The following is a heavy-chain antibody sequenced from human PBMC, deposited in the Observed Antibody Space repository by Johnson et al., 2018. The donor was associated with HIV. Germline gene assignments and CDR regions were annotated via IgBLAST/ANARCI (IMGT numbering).Heavy chain of an antibody. Sequence: MLLVESGGGLVQPGGSLRLSCAASGFPFSSYAMHWVRQAPGKGLAYDSAIRSNGGRTYYANSVKDMQTRSFTISRDNSKNTFYFQMNGMSDEDTADYYCVRDQGSVLPTNSFDIWGRGTRVTVSS. CDR2: IRSNGGRT. CDR3: VRDQGSVLPTNSFDI. D-gene: IGHD5/OR15-5a*01. J-gene: IGHJ3*02. CDR1: GFPFSSYA. V-gene: IGHV3-64*01.